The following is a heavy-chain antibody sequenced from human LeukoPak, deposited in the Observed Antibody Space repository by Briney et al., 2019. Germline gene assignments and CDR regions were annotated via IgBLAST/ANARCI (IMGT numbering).Heavy chain of an antibody. CDR3: ARHYYGSGSYLGFDP. CDR2: IYYSGST. Sequence: SETLSLTCTVSGGSISSSSYYWGWIRQPPGKGLEWIGSIYYSGSTYYNPSLKSRVTISVDTSKNQFSLKLSSVTAADTAVYYCARHYYGSGSYLGFDPWGQGTLVTVSS. J-gene: IGHJ5*02. D-gene: IGHD3-10*01. CDR1: GGSISSSSYY. V-gene: IGHV4-39*07.